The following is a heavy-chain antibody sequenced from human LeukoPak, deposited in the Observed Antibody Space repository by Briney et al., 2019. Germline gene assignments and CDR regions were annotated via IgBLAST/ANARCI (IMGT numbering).Heavy chain of an antibody. CDR1: GFTFSSYA. CDR2: ISYDGSNK. Sequence: PGGSLRLSCAASGFTFSSYAMHWVRQAPGKGLEWVAVISYDGSNKYYADSVKGRFTISRDNSKNTLYLQMNSLRAEDTAVYYCARSKSPRTTRPARAYFDYWGQGTLVTVSS. V-gene: IGHV3-30-3*01. CDR3: ARSKSPRTTRPARAYFDY. D-gene: IGHD1-1*01. J-gene: IGHJ4*02.